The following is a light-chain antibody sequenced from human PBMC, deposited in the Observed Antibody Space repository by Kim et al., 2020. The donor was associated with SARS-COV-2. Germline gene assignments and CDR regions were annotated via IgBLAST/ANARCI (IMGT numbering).Light chain of an antibody. CDR1: QSISGW. CDR2: DAS. J-gene: IGKJ1*01. Sequence: ASGGDRVTITCRASQSISGWLAWYQQKPGKAPKLLIYDASNLQSGVPSRFSGSESGTEFTLTISSLQPDDFATYYCQQYSIFPWTFGQGTKVDIK. CDR3: QQYSIFPWT. V-gene: IGKV1-5*01.